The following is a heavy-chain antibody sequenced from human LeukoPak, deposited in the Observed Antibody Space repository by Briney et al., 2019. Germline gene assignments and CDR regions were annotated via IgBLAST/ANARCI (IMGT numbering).Heavy chain of an antibody. CDR1: GFTFSSYS. CDR2: ISSSSSTI. CDR3: ARRDGSY. V-gene: IGHV3-48*01. D-gene: IGHD5-24*01. J-gene: IGHJ4*02. Sequence: PGGSLRLSCAASGFTFSSYSMNWVRQAPGKGLEWVSYISSSSSTIYYADSVKGRFTISRDNAKNSLYLQMNSLRAEDTAVYYCARRDGSYWGQGTLVAVSS.